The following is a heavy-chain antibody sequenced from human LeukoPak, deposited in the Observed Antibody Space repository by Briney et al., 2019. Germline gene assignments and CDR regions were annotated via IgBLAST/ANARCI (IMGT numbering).Heavy chain of an antibody. CDR3: ARGHDTINFDY. CDR1: GGSISSYY. CDR2: IYTSGST. D-gene: IGHD5-24*01. J-gene: IGHJ4*02. Sequence: SETLSLTCTFSGGSISSYYWSLIRQPAGKGLEWIGRIYTSGSTNYNPSLKSRVTMSVDTSKNQFSLKLSSVTAADTAVYYCARGHDTINFDYWGQGTLVTVSS. V-gene: IGHV4-4*07.